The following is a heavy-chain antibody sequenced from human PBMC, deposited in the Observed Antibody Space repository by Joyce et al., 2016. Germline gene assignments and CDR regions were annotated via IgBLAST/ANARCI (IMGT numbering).Heavy chain of an antibody. CDR3: ARSSYTNGIFDY. V-gene: IGHV3-21*01. CDR1: GFTFSSYS. Sequence: EVQLVESGGGLVKPGGSLILSCAASGFTFSSYSMSWFRQAPGKGLEWVSSLSSSSSYIKYTDSVKGRFTISRDNAKNSLYLQMNSLRVEDTAVYYCARSSYTNGIFDYWGQGTLVTVSS. D-gene: IGHD2-8*01. J-gene: IGHJ4*02. CDR2: LSSSSSYI.